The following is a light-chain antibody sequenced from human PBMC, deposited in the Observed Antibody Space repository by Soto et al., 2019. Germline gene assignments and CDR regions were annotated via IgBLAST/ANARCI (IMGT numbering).Light chain of an antibody. Sequence: EIVLTQSPGTLSLSPGERATLSCRASQSVSSSYLAWYQQKPGQAPRLLIYGASSRATGFPDRFSGSASGTDFTLTISRLEPEDFAVYYCQQYGSLPYTFGQGTKLEIK. CDR1: QSVSSSY. CDR3: QQYGSLPYT. J-gene: IGKJ2*01. CDR2: GAS. V-gene: IGKV3-20*01.